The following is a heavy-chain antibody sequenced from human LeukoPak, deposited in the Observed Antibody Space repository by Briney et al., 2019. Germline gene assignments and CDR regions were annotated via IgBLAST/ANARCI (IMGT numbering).Heavy chain of an antibody. Sequence: SVKVSCKASGGTFSSYAITWVRQAPGQGLEWMGGIIPIFGTANYAQKFQGRVTITADKSTSTAYMELSSLRSEDTAVYYCARGGLRLGESSPQRDYYYYMDVWGKGTTVTVSS. D-gene: IGHD3-16*02. CDR3: ARGGLRLGESSPQRDYYYYMDV. CDR2: IIPIFGTA. CDR1: GGTFSSYA. V-gene: IGHV1-69*06. J-gene: IGHJ6*03.